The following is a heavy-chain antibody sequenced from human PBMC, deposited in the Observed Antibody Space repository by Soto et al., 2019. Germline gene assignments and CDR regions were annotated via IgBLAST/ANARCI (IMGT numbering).Heavy chain of an antibody. D-gene: IGHD5-18*01. CDR3: ASLKLGYSTFDP. V-gene: IGHV4-30-4*01. CDR1: GGSISSGDYY. CDR2: IYYSGST. J-gene: IGHJ5*02. Sequence: QVQLQESGPGLVKPSQTLSLTCTVSGGSISSGDYYWSWIRQPPGKGLEWIGYIYYSGSTYYNPSLKSXVTXSVATSKNQFSLKLSSVTAAGTAVYYGASLKLGYSTFDPWGQGTLVTVSS.